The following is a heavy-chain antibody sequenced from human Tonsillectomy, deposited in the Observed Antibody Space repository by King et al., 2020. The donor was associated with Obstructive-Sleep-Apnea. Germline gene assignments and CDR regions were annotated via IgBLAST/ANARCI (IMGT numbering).Heavy chain of an antibody. D-gene: IGHD6-13*01. J-gene: IGHJ4*02. CDR3: ARDSEGIAAAGPFDY. CDR2: INHSGST. CDR1: GGSFSGYY. Sequence: VQLQQWGAGLLKPSETLSLTCAVYGGSFSGYYWSWIRQPPGKGLEWIGEINHSGSTNYNPSLKSRVTISVDTSKNKFSLKLSSVTAADTAVYYCARDSEGIAAAGPFDYWGQGTLVTVCS. V-gene: IGHV4-34*01.